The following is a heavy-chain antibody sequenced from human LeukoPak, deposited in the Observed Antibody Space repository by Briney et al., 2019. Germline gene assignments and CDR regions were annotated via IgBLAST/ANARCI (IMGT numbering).Heavy chain of an antibody. CDR1: GFTFSNYR. J-gene: IGHJ4*02. CDR2: ISSNIVNK. D-gene: IGHD5-18*01. CDR3: ARDRGYRYGQFDY. Sequence: GGSLRLSCAASGFTFSNYRINWVRQAPGKGLEWVSFISSNIVNKYYADSVKGRFTISRDNAKNSVYLQMNSLRDEDTAVYYCARDRGYRYGQFDYWGQGTLVTVSS. V-gene: IGHV3-48*02.